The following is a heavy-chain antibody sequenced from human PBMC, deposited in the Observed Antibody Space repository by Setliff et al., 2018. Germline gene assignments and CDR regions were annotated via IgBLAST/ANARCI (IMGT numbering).Heavy chain of an antibody. D-gene: IGHD5-18*01. Sequence: ASVKVSCKASGGTFSSYAISWVRQAPGQGLEWMGIINPSGGSTSYAQKFQGRVTMTRDTSTSTVYMELSSLRSEDTAVYYCYITYSYGLYYFDYWGQGTLVTVS. CDR1: GGTFSSYA. V-gene: IGHV1-46*01. CDR3: YITYSYGLYYFDY. J-gene: IGHJ4*02. CDR2: INPSGGST.